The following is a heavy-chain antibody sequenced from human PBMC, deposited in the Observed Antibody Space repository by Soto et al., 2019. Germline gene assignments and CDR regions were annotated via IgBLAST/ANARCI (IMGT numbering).Heavy chain of an antibody. CDR2: IYYSGST. CDR1: GGSISSSSYY. D-gene: IGHD3-10*01. V-gene: IGHV4-39*01. Sequence: SETLSLTCTVSGGSISSSSYYWVWIRQPPGKGLEWIGSIYYSGSTYYNPSLKSRVTISVDTSKNQFSLKLGSVTAADTAVYYCARHGSGSYYSPFDYWGQGTLVTVSS. CDR3: ARHGSGSYYSPFDY. J-gene: IGHJ4*02.